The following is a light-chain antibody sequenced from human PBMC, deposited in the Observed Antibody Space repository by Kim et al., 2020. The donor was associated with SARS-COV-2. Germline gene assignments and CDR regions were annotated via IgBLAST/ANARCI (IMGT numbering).Light chain of an antibody. Sequence: GQSNTISRTGTSRDVGGYIFVSWYQQQPGKAPKLILYDVSHRPSGVSNRFSGSKSGNRASLTIFGLQAEDEADYYCTSYTSTSTLVFGGGTQLTVL. V-gene: IGLV2-14*03. J-gene: IGLJ2*01. CDR3: TSYTSTSTLV. CDR1: SRDVGGYIF. CDR2: DVS.